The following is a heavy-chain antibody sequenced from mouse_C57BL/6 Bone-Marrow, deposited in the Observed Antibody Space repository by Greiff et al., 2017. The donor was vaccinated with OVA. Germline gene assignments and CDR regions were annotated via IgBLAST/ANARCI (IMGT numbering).Heavy chain of an antibody. D-gene: IGHD2-2*01. CDR2: ISGGGGNP. CDR3: ARHLWLRREAWFAY. Sequence: EVKLMESGGGLVKPGGSLKLSCAASGFTFSSYTMSWVRQTPEKRLEWVATISGGGGNPYYPDSVKGRFTISRDNAKNTLYLQMSSLRSEDTALYYCARHLWLRREAWFAYWGQGTLVTVSA. V-gene: IGHV5-9*01. CDR1: GFTFSSYT. J-gene: IGHJ3*01.